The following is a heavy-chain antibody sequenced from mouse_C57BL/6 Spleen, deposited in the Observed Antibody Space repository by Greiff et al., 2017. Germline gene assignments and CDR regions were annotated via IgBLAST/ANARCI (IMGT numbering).Heavy chain of an antibody. Sequence: VKLVESGPGLVAPSQRLSITCTASGFSFTSYGVDWVRQPPGKGLEWLGVIWGGGSTNYNSALMSRLSISKDNSKSQVFLKMNSLQTDDTAMYYCAQQGGWCPFAYWGEGTLVIVSA. CDR3: AQQGGWCPFAY. D-gene: IGHD1-1*02. J-gene: IGHJ3*01. CDR2: IWGGGST. V-gene: IGHV2-9*01. CDR1: GFSFTSYG.